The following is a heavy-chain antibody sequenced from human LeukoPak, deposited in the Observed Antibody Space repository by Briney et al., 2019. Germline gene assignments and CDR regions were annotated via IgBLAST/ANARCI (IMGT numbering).Heavy chain of an antibody. Sequence: SETLSLTCTLSVGSISSSSYYWGWIRQPPGKGLEWIGSIYYTGNTYYNPSLKSQVTISVDTSKTQFSLKLSSVTAADTAAYFCARHPRMDGTDFWGQGTLVTVSS. J-gene: IGHJ4*02. D-gene: IGHD2-8*01. V-gene: IGHV4-39*01. CDR1: VGSISSSSYY. CDR2: IYYTGNT. CDR3: ARHPRMDGTDF.